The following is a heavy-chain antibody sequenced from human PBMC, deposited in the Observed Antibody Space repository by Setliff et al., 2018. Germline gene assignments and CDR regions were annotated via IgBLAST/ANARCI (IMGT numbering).Heavy chain of an antibody. CDR2: IYYSGST. CDR3: ARHKSNGSGSYPSLYMDV. Sequence: SETLSLTCRVSGGSISSGDYYWGLIRQPPGKGLEWVATIYYSGSTYSNPSLKSRLIISVDAPDNQFSVKLSSVTAADTAVYYCARHKSNGSGSYPSLYMDVWGKGIMVTVS. CDR1: GGSISSGDYY. D-gene: IGHD3-10*01. V-gene: IGHV4-39*01. J-gene: IGHJ6*03.